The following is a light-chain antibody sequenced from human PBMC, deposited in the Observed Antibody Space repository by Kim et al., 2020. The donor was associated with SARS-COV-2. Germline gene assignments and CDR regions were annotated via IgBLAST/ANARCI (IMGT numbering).Light chain of an antibody. J-gene: IGLJ7*01. CDR1: SSDFGGYNY. CDR2: GVN. V-gene: IGLV2-8*01. Sequence: QSVLTQPPSASGSPGQSVTISCAGTSSDFGGYNYVSWYQQHPGKAPKLIIYGVNKRPSGVPDRFSGSKSGNTASLTVSGLQAEDEADYYCSSSAGSINVFGSGTQLTVL. CDR3: SSSAGSINV.